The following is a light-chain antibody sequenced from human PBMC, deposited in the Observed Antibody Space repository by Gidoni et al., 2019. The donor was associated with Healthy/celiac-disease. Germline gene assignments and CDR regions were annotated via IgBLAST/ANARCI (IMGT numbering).Light chain of an antibody. J-gene: IGKJ1*01. Sequence: EIVMTQSPATLSVSPGERATLSCRASQSVSSNLAWYQQKPGQAPRLLIYGASTRATGIPARFSGSGSGTEFTLTISSLQSEDFAVYYCQQYNNWPWMFXQXTKVEIK. CDR3: QQYNNWPWM. CDR2: GAS. V-gene: IGKV3-15*01. CDR1: QSVSSN.